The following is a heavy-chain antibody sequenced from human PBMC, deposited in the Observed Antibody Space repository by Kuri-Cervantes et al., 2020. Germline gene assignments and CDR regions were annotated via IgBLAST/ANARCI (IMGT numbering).Heavy chain of an antibody. Sequence: GESLKISCAASGFTFSNYGVHWVRQAPGKGLEWVSYISSSGSTIYYADSVKGRFTISRDNAKNSLYLQMNSLRAEDTAVYYCARDGSGSYFWGQGALVTVSS. V-gene: IGHV3-48*04. CDR1: GFTFSNYG. D-gene: IGHD3-10*01. CDR3: ARDGSGSYF. J-gene: IGHJ4*02. CDR2: ISSSGSTI.